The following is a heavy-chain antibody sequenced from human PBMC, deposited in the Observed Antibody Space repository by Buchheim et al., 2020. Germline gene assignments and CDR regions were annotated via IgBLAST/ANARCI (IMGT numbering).Heavy chain of an antibody. CDR1: GFTFSSYG. V-gene: IGHV3-30*18. J-gene: IGHJ4*02. CDR2: ISYDGSNK. CDR3: AKGRLRYCSGGSCYTPFDY. D-gene: IGHD2-15*01. Sequence: QVQLVESGGGVVQPGRSLRLSCAASGFTFSSYGMHWVRQAPGKGLEWVAVISYDGSNKYYADSVKGRFTISRDNSKNTLYRQMNSLRAEDTAVYYCAKGRLRYCSGGSCYTPFDYWGQGTL.